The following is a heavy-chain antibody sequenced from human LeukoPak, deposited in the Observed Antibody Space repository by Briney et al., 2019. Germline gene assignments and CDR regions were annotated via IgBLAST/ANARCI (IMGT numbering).Heavy chain of an antibody. D-gene: IGHD5-24*01. V-gene: IGHV1-3*01. CDR2: INAGNGNT. CDR1: EYTFTDYA. J-gene: IGHJ4*02. CDR3: ARGRWSATTASYYLDF. Sequence: RGASVKVSCKASEYTFTDYAINWVRQAPGQRLEWMGWINAGNGNTRYSQRFQGRVTITRDTSASTAYMELSSLTSEDTAVYYCARGRWSATTASYYLDFWGQGTLVTVSS.